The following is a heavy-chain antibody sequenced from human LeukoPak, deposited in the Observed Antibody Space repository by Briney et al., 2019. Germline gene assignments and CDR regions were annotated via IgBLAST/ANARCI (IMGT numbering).Heavy chain of an antibody. V-gene: IGHV4-59*12. CDR3: AGYSSSWIKNWFDP. CDR1: GGSISSYY. Sequence: SETLSLTCTVSGGSISSYYWSWIRQPPGKGLEWIGYIYYSGSTNYNPSPKSRVTISVDTSKNQFSLKLSSVTAADTAVYYCAGYSSSWIKNWFDPWGQGTLVTVSS. J-gene: IGHJ5*02. D-gene: IGHD6-13*01. CDR2: IYYSGST.